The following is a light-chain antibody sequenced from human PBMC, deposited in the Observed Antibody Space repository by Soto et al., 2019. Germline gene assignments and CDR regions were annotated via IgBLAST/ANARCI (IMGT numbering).Light chain of an antibody. Sequence: EIVLTQSPATMYLSPGDTGTLSCRTRKPISRSYSAWLQQKPGQAPRLILFAPSSTVAGIPDRFSANASTTQVKRTIPGVQPADCATYCCQQYHASYHVWTFGQG. CDR1: KPISRSY. V-gene: IGKV3-20*01. CDR3: QQYHASYHVWT. J-gene: IGKJ1*01. CDR2: APS.